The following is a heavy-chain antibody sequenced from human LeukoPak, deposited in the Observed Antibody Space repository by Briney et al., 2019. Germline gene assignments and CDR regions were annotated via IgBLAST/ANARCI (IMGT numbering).Heavy chain of an antibody. CDR3: AKTRGAYAAVPDY. CDR2: IYGSGGST. V-gene: IGHV3-23*01. D-gene: IGHD6-25*01. J-gene: IGHJ4*02. Sequence: GGSLRLSCTASGFTFSSYAMSWVRQAPGKGLQWVSAIYGSGGSTYYGDSVEGRFTISRDDSKNTLYLQMNSLRAEDTAIYYCAKTRGAYAAVPDYWGQGTLVTVSS. CDR1: GFTFSSYA.